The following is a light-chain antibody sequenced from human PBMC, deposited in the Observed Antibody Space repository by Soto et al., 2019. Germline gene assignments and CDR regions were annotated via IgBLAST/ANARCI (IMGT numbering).Light chain of an antibody. J-gene: IGLJ1*01. Sequence: QSVLTQPPSVSAAPGQTVTISCSGSSSNIGNNYVSWYQQFPGAAPKLLIYDSNKRPSGVPERFSASKSVTSATLGIAGLQTGDEADYYCGAWDASLKLYVFGTGTNVTVL. CDR2: DSN. CDR3: GAWDASLKLYV. V-gene: IGLV1-51*01. CDR1: SSNIGNNY.